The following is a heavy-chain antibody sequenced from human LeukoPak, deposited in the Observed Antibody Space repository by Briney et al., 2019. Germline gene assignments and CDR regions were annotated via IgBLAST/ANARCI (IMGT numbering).Heavy chain of an antibody. J-gene: IGHJ3*02. D-gene: IGHD3-22*01. CDR1: GVSISSGGFY. Sequence: SESLSLTCTVSGVSISSGGFYWSWIRQHKGMGLEWIGYIYYSGSTYYNRSLKSRVTISVDTSKNQCSLKLSSVTAADTAVYYCAREPSYSSGYSYAFDIWGQGTMVTVSS. V-gene: IGHV4-31*03. CDR2: IYYSGST. CDR3: AREPSYSSGYSYAFDI.